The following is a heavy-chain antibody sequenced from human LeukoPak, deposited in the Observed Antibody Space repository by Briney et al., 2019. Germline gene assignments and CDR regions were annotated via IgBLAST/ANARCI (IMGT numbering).Heavy chain of an antibody. V-gene: IGHV1-8*01. Sequence: ASVKVSCKASGYTFTSYDINWVRQATGQGLEWMGWMNPNSGNTGYAQKFQGRVTITRNTSISTAYMELSSLRSEDTAVYYCAREWNGSGSYCWFDPWGQGTLVTVSS. J-gene: IGHJ5*02. CDR2: MNPNSGNT. CDR1: GYTFTSYD. CDR3: AREWNGSGSYCWFDP. D-gene: IGHD3-10*01.